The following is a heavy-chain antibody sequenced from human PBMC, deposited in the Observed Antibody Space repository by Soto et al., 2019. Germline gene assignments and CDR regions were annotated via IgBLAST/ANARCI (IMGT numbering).Heavy chain of an antibody. J-gene: IGHJ6*02. CDR1: GFDFSRYG. V-gene: IGHV3-33*03. CDR3: VGALSYEVPYYYYVMDV. D-gene: IGHD3-16*01. CDR2: IWFDGGNEK. Sequence: GGSLSLSCTTSGFDFSRYGMHWVRQAPGKGPEWVADIWFDGGNEKFYVDSVKGRFTISRDNAKKSLYLQMNSLRAEDTAVYYCVGALSYEVPYYYYVMDVCGQGSTVTVSS.